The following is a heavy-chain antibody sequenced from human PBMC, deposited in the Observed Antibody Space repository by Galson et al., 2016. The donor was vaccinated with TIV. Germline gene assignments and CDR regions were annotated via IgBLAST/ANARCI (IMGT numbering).Heavy chain of an antibody. CDR1: GYTFTIYA. D-gene: IGHD2-21*01. CDR2: INAGNGNT. J-gene: IGHJ4*02. CDR3: ARPPYCGGDCYKYDS. V-gene: IGHV1-3*01. Sequence: SVKVSCKASGYTFTIYAMHWVRQAPGQRLEWIGWINAGNGNTKYSQKFQGRVTITRDTSASTAYMELSSLRSEDTAVYYCARPPYCGGDCYKYDSWGQGTLVAVSS.